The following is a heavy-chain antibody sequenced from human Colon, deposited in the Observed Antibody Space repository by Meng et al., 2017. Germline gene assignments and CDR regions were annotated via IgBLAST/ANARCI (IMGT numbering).Heavy chain of an antibody. CDR3: AREWIVPAGFDP. J-gene: IGHJ5*02. D-gene: IGHD2-2*01. CDR2: ISSSSRYI. V-gene: IGHV3-21*01. CDR1: GFNFSSYS. Sequence: EVQLVESGGGLVKPGGSLILSCVASGFNFSSYSINWVRQAPGKGLEWVSTISSSSRYIYYADSVKGRFTVSRDNGKSSLYLQMNSLRAEDTAVYYCAREWIVPAGFDPWGQGTLVTVSS.